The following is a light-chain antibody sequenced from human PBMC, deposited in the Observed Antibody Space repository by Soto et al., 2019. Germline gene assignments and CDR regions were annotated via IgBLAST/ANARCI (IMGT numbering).Light chain of an antibody. Sequence: QAVLTHPPSVSGAPGHRVTISCTGSSSNIGALYDVHWYKQLPGAAPKLLIYGNINRPSGVPDRFSGSKSGTSASLAITGLRAEDDADYYCQSYDSSLSGSVFGTGTKVTVL. CDR2: GNI. V-gene: IGLV1-40*01. CDR1: SSNIGALYD. J-gene: IGLJ1*01. CDR3: QSYDSSLSGSV.